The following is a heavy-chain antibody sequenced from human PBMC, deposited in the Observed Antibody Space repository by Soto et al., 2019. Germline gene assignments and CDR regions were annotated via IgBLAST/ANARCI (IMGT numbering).Heavy chain of an antibody. CDR1: GGSIGSGDYY. J-gene: IGHJ4*02. CDR3: AKGEALLWFGESDYFDY. CDR2: IYYSGST. Sequence: PSETLSLTCTVSGGSIGSGDYYWSWIRQPPGKGLEWIGDIYYSGSTYYNPSLKSRVTISVDTSKNQFSLKLSSVTAEDTAVYYCAKGEALLWFGESDYFDYWGQGTLVTVSS. V-gene: IGHV4-30-4*01. D-gene: IGHD3-10*01.